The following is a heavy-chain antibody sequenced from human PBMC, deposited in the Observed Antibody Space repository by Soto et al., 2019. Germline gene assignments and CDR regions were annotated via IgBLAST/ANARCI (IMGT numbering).Heavy chain of an antibody. CDR2: IYYSGST. CDR1: GGSISSYY. CDR3: ARMAPTQYYFDN. J-gene: IGHJ4*02. Sequence: SETLSLTCTVFGGSISSYYWSWIRQPPGKGLEWIGYIYYSGSTNYNPSLKSRVTISVDTSKNQFSLKLSSVTAADTAVYYCARMAPTQYYFDNWGQGTLVNVSS. V-gene: IGHV4-59*01.